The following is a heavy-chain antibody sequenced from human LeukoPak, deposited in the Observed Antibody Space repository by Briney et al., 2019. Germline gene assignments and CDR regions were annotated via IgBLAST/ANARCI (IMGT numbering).Heavy chain of an antibody. D-gene: IGHD3-9*01. J-gene: IGHJ3*02. CDR1: GGSISSYY. V-gene: IGHV4-59*07. CDR3: ARARYVNSFYAFDI. Sequence: SDTLSLTCTVSGGSISSYYWSWIRLPPGKGLEVIGYLSKSGKTNYSPSLKSPVTIFEGPSKNQFFLKLSSVTAADTALYYCARARYVNSFYAFDIWGQGTLVTVSS. CDR2: LSKSGKT.